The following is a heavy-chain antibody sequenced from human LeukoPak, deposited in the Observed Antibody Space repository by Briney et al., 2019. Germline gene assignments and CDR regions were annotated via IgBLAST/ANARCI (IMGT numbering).Heavy chain of an antibody. CDR3: ARVANRTPGAAARY. J-gene: IGHJ4*02. Sequence: SVKVSCKASGYTFTGYYMHWVRQAPGQGLEWMGWINPNSGGTNYAQKFQGRVTMTRDTSISTAYMELSRLRSDDTAVYYCARVANRTPGAAARYWGQGTLVTVSS. CDR1: GYTFTGYY. V-gene: IGHV1-2*02. CDR2: INPNSGGT. D-gene: IGHD6-13*01.